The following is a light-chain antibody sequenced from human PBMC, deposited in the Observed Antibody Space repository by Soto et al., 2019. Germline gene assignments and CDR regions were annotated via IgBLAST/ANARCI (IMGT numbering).Light chain of an antibody. CDR2: AAS. CDR1: QGISSY. V-gene: IGKV1-8*01. CDR3: QQYYSYPRT. Sequence: AIRMTQSPSSLSASTGDRVTITCRASQGISSYLAWYQQKPGKAPNLLIYAASTLQSGVTSRFSGSGSGTDFTLTITCLQSEDFATYYCQQYYSYPRTVGPGTKVEIK. J-gene: IGKJ1*01.